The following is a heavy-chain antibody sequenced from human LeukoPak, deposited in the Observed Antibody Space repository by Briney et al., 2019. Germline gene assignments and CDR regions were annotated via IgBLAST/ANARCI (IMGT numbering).Heavy chain of an antibody. Sequence: KASETLSLTCTVSGGSFSSYYWSWIRQPPGKGLEWIAYMYHSGDTNYNPSLKTRVTISIDTSKTQFSLRLSSVTAADTAVYYCARDEDYGDYYFDYWGQGTLVTVSS. CDR3: ARDEDYGDYYFDY. J-gene: IGHJ4*02. CDR2: MYHSGDT. CDR1: GGSFSSYY. D-gene: IGHD4-17*01. V-gene: IGHV4-59*12.